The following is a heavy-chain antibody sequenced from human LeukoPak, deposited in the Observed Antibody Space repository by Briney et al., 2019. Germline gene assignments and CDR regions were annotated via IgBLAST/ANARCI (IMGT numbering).Heavy chain of an antibody. CDR2: VYRSGNT. Sequence: SETLSLTCTLSGGSISQYYWSWIRQPPGKGPEWIGYVYRSGNTNYNPSLKSRVTIPVDTSKNHFSLNLTSVTAADTAVYYCARVTDFAYSFFDLWGRGTLVTVSS. J-gene: IGHJ2*01. V-gene: IGHV4-59*01. CDR1: GGSISQYY. CDR3: ARVTDFAYSFFDL.